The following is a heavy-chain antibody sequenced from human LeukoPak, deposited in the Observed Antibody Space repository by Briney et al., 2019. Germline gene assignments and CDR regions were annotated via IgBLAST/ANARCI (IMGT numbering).Heavy chain of an antibody. D-gene: IGHD3-10*01. Sequence: SETLSLTCTVSGGSINSGSYYWTWVRQPAGKGLEWIGRICSSGNTKYNPSLKSRVTISLDTSKNQFSLKLSSVTAADTAVYYCARRGHHNWFDPWGQGTLVTVSS. CDR3: ARRGHHNWFDP. J-gene: IGHJ5*02. CDR1: GGSINSGSYY. V-gene: IGHV4-61*02. CDR2: ICSSGNT.